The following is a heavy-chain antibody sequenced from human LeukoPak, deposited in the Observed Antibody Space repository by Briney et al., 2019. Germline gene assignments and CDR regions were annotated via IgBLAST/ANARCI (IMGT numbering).Heavy chain of an antibody. CDR2: INHSGST. Sequence: SETLSLTCTVSGDSISRSNYYWGWIRQPPGKGLEWIGEINHSGSTNYNPSLKSRVTISVDTSKNQFSLKPSSVTAADTAVYYCARTRAYTFGGVIVRGTYDYWGQGTLVTVSS. CDR1: GDSISRSNYY. J-gene: IGHJ4*02. CDR3: ARTRAYTFGGVIVRGTYDY. D-gene: IGHD3-16*02. V-gene: IGHV4-39*07.